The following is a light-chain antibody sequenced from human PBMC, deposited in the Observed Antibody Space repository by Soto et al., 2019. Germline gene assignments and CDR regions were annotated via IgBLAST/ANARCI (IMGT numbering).Light chain of an antibody. J-gene: IGKJ1*01. Sequence: DIQLTQSPSFLSASVGDRVTITCRASQGIYTYLAWYQQKPGKAPELLIYAASTLQSGVPSRFRGSGSGTEFTLTISRLQPEDFATYYWQHLNSYPWTFGQGPKVDIK. CDR1: QGIYTY. CDR2: AAS. CDR3: QHLNSYPWT. V-gene: IGKV1-9*01.